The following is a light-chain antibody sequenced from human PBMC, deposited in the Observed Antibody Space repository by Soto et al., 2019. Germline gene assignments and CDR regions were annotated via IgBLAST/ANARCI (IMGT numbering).Light chain of an antibody. CDR2: GAS. V-gene: IGKV3-20*01. CDR3: HHYGGSPIT. J-gene: IGKJ5*01. Sequence: EIVLTQSPGTLSMSPGERATLSCRASQSVNSDYLGWFQQKPGQAPRLLIYGASTRATGIPDRFSGSGSGTDFTLTISRLEPEDFAVYYCHHYGGSPITFGQGTRLENK. CDR1: QSVNSDY.